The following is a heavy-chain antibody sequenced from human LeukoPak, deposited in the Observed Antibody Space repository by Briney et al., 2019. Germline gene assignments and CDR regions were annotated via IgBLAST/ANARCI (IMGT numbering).Heavy chain of an antibody. CDR3: ARDNSVRDAAWWFNP. CDR2: ISPSGGST. CDR1: GYTFTSNY. J-gene: IGHJ5*02. D-gene: IGHD5-24*01. Sequence: ASVKVSCKAFGYTFTSNYMHWVRQAPGRGLEWMGVISPSGGSTSYAQKFQGRVTLTRDMSTSTDYLELSSLRSEDTAVYYCARDNSVRDAAWWFNPWGQGTLVTVSS. V-gene: IGHV1-46*01.